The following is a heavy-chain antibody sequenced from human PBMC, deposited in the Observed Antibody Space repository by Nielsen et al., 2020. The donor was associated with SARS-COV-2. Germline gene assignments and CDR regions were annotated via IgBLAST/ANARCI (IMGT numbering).Heavy chain of an antibody. CDR3: ARDFFAIAAAGIDY. J-gene: IGHJ4*02. CDR1: GFTFSSYG. V-gene: IGHV3-30*03. Sequence: GESLKISCAASGFTFSSYGMHWVRQAPGKGLEWVAVISYDGSNKYYADSVKGRFTISRDNSKNTLYLQMNSLRAEDTAVYYCARDFFAIAAAGIDYWGQGTLVTVSS. D-gene: IGHD6-13*01. CDR2: ISYDGSNK.